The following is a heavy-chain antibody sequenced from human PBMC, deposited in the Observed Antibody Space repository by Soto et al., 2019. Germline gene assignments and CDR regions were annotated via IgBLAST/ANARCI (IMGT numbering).Heavy chain of an antibody. J-gene: IGHJ4*02. V-gene: IGHV4-61*01. CDR3: ARGTSFLAVAGSKGKFYF. CDR2: IYYSGST. D-gene: IGHD6-19*01. Sequence: SETLSLTCTVSGGSVSSGSYYWSWIRQPPGKGLEWIGYIYYSGSTNYNPSLKSRVTISVDTSKNQFSLKLSSVTAADTAVYYCARGTSFLAVAGSKGKFYFWGQGSLVTVSS. CDR1: GGSVSSGSYY.